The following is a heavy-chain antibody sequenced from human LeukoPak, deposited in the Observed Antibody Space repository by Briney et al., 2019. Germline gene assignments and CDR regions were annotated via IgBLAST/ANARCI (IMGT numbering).Heavy chain of an antibody. V-gene: IGHV1-46*03. Sequence: ASVKVSCKASGYTFTSYCMHWVRQAPGQGLEWMGTINPSGGSTTYAQKLQGRVTMTRGTSTGTVYMELSSLRSEDTAVYYCTRASVAGRRFDYWGQGTLVTVSS. D-gene: IGHD6-19*01. CDR1: GYTFTSYC. CDR3: TRASVAGRRFDY. CDR2: INPSGGST. J-gene: IGHJ4*02.